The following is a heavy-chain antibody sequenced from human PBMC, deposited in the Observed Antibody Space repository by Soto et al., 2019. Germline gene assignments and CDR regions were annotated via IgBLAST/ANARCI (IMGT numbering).Heavy chain of an antibody. CDR3: ARVKVAAAGEFDY. Sequence: QVQLQESGPGLVKPSETLSLTCTVSGGSISSYYWSWIRQPPGKGLEWIGYIYYSGSTNYNPSLKSRVTISVDTSKNQFSLKLSSVTAADTAVYYCARVKVAAAGEFDYWGQGTLVTVSS. CDR1: GGSISSYY. V-gene: IGHV4-59*01. D-gene: IGHD6-13*01. J-gene: IGHJ4*02. CDR2: IYYSGST.